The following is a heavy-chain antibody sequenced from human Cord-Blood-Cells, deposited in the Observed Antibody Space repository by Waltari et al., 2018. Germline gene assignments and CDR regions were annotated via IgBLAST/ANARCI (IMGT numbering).Heavy chain of an antibody. V-gene: IGHV1-8*03. CDR2: MNPNSGNT. CDR1: GYTFTSYA. D-gene: IGHD3-3*01. CDR3: ARKVTYYDFWSGYWSAFDI. Sequence: QVQLVQSGAEVKKPGASVKVSCKASGYTFTSYAINWVRQATGQGLEWMGWMNPNSGNTGYAQKFQGRVTITRNTSISTAYMELSSLRSEDTAVYYCARKVTYYDFWSGYWSAFDIWGQGTMVTVSS. J-gene: IGHJ3*02.